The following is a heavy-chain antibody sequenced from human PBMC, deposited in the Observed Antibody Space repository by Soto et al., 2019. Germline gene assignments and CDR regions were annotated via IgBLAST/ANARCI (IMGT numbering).Heavy chain of an antibody. CDR1: GYTFTSYG. Sequence: QVQLVQSGAEVKKPGASVKGSCKASGYTFTSYGISWVRQAPGQGLEWMGWISTDNGNTNYAQKLQGRVTMTTDTSTSTAYMELRSLRSDDTAVYYCARDSYYYDSSGYYEPDYWGQGTLVTVSS. J-gene: IGHJ4*02. CDR3: ARDSYYYDSSGYYEPDY. V-gene: IGHV1-18*01. CDR2: ISTDNGNT. D-gene: IGHD3-22*01.